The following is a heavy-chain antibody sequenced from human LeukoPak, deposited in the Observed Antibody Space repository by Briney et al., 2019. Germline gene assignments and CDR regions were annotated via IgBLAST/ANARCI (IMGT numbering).Heavy chain of an antibody. J-gene: IGHJ4*02. V-gene: IGHV3-11*04. CDR3: ARDRRNYYDSSGLFDY. Sequence: PGGSLRLSCAASGFTFSDYYMSWIRQAPGKGLEWVSYISSSSSTIYYADSVKGRFTISRDNAKNSLYLQMNSLRAEDTAVYYCARDRRNYYDSSGLFDYWGQGTLVTVSS. CDR1: GFTFSDYY. D-gene: IGHD3-22*01. CDR2: ISSSSSTI.